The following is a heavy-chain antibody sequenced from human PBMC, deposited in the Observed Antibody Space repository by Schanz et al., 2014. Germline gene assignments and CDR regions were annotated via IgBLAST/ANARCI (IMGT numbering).Heavy chain of an antibody. Sequence: EVQLVESGGGLVKPGGSLRLSCEASRFTFSSYSFNWVRQAPGKGLEWVSSITASGDYMHYADSVKGRFTISRDNARNSLYLQMNSLRAEDTAVYYCARPIYDLWSGSFDYWGQGTLVTVSS. J-gene: IGHJ4*02. CDR3: ARPIYDLWSGSFDY. D-gene: IGHD3-3*01. V-gene: IGHV3-21*01. CDR1: RFTFSSYS. CDR2: ITASGDYM.